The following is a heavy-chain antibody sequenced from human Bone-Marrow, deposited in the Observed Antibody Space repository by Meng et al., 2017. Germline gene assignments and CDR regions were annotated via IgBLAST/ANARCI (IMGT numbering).Heavy chain of an antibody. D-gene: IGHD1-26*01. CDR2: ISAYNGNT. CDR3: ARVEVGITSGDY. CDR1: GYTFTNYG. V-gene: IGHV1-18*01. Sequence: QAQLVKAGGEVKKTGASVMVSCKASGYTFTNYGITWVRQAPGQGLEWMGWISAYNGNTNYAQTLQGRLTMTTDTSTSTAYMELRSLRSDDTAVYYCARVEVGITSGDYWGQGTLVTVSS. J-gene: IGHJ4*02.